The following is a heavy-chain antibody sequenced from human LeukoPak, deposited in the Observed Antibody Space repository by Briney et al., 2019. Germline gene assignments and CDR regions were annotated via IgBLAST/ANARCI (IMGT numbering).Heavy chain of an antibody. Sequence: AGGSLRLSCAASGFTFSNYAMSWVRQAPGKGLEWVGRIKSKTDGGTTDYAAPVKGRFTISRDDSKNTLYLQMNSLKTEDTAVYYCTTALSQYSSGWYGNYFDYWGQGTLVTVSS. J-gene: IGHJ4*02. V-gene: IGHV3-15*01. CDR3: TTALSQYSSGWYGNYFDY. CDR1: GFTFSNYA. D-gene: IGHD6-19*01. CDR2: IKSKTDGGTT.